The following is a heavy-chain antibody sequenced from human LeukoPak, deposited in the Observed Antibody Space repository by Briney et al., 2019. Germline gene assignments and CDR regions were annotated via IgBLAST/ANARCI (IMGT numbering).Heavy chain of an antibody. CDR1: GFTFNSYA. J-gene: IGHJ4*02. Sequence: GGSLRLSCAASGFTFNSYAMIWVRQAPGKGLEWVSVISGSGNSTYYADSVKGRFTISRDNSKNTLFLQMNSLRAEDTAVYYCARDRRGNYYSHFDYWGQGTLVTVSS. CDR3: ARDRRGNYYSHFDY. V-gene: IGHV3-23*01. D-gene: IGHD2-21*02. CDR2: ISGSGNST.